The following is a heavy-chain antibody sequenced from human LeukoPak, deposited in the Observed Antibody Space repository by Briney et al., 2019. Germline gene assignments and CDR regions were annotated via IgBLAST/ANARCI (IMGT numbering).Heavy chain of an antibody. D-gene: IGHD3-3*01. V-gene: IGHV1-24*01. CDR3: ATALRITIFGVVIDPDAFDI. CDR1: GYTLTELS. J-gene: IGHJ3*02. Sequence: ASVKVSCKVSGYTLTELSMHWVRQAPGKGLEWMGGFDPEDGETIYAQKFQGRVTMTEDTSTDTAYMELSSLRSEDTAVYYCATALRITIFGVVIDPDAFDIWGQGTMVTVSS. CDR2: FDPEDGET.